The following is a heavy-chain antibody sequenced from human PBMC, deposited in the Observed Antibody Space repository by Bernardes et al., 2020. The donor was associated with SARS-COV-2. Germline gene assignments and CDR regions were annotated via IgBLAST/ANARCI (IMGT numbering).Heavy chain of an antibody. V-gene: IGHV5-10-1*01. Sequence: GESRKISCKGSGYSFTSYWISWVRQMPGKGLEWMGRIDPSDSYTNYSPSFQGHVTISADKSISTAYLQWSSLKASDTAMYYCARQLPTYDFWSGYYPDYWGQGTLVTVSS. CDR3: ARQLPTYDFWSGYYPDY. D-gene: IGHD3-3*01. CDR1: GYSFTSYW. J-gene: IGHJ4*02. CDR2: IDPSDSYT.